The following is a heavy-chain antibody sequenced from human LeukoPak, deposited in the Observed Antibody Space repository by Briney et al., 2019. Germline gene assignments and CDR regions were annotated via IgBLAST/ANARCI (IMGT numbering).Heavy chain of an antibody. CDR1: GYTFTTYG. CDR3: ARVTGLYVGVYYFDY. J-gene: IGHJ4*02. V-gene: IGHV1-18*01. Sequence: ASVKVSCKASGYTFTTYGITWVRQAPRQGPEWMGGIRTNNGDTNYGQTVQGRVAMTTDASTNTVYMELKNLRYDDTAVYYCARVTGLYVGVYYFDYWGQGTLVTVSS. D-gene: IGHD6-19*01. CDR2: IRTNNGDT.